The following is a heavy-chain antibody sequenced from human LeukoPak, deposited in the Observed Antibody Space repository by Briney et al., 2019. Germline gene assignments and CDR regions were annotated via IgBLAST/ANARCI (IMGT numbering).Heavy chain of an antibody. Sequence: SGTLSLTCAVSGGSISSSNWWSWVRQPPGKGLEWRGEIYHIGSTNYKPSLKSPVTISVEKTKNQYCLKLSSVTAADTAVYYCARDQGGDHTYYYYRDVWGKGTTVTISS. CDR1: GGSISSSNW. V-gene: IGHV4-4*02. CDR2: IYHIGST. D-gene: IGHD4-17*01. CDR3: ARDQGGDHTYYYYRDV. J-gene: IGHJ6*03.